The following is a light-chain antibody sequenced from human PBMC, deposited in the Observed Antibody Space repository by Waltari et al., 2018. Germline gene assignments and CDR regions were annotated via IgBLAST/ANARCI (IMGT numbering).Light chain of an antibody. CDR1: KLGDKY. CDR3: QAWDSSTALV. Sequence: SYEVTQPPSVSVSPGQTAFITCSGDKLGDKYACWYQHKPGQSPVLVIYQNGKRPSGIPERFSGSNSGNTATLTISGTQAMDEADYYCQAWDSSTALVFGGGTKLTVL. J-gene: IGLJ2*01. V-gene: IGLV3-1*01. CDR2: QNG.